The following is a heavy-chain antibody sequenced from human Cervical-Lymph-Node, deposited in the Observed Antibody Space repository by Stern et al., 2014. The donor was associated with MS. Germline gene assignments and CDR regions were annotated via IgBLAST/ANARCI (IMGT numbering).Heavy chain of an antibody. J-gene: IGHJ4*02. Sequence: EVQLVESGAEVKKPGESLKISCKGSGYSFTSYWIGWVRQMPGKGLEWMGINQAGDAETRYSPSFQGQVTISAHKSNSPAFLAGSSLKASGTAMYYCARHCGFRPGCIDYWGQGTLVTVSS. CDR1: GYSFTSYW. CDR3: ARHCGFRPGCIDY. D-gene: IGHD2-21*01. V-gene: IGHV5-51*01. CDR2: NQAGDAET.